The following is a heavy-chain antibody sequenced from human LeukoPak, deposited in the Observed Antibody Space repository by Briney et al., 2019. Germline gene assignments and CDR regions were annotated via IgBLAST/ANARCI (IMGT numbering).Heavy chain of an antibody. V-gene: IGHV3-23*01. J-gene: IGHJ3*02. D-gene: IGHD2-15*01. CDR2: ISGRGGST. CDR3: AKDSRYCSGGSCYPDAFDI. CDR1: GFTFSSYA. Sequence: GGSLRLSCAASGFTFSSYAMSWVRQAPGKGLECVSAISGRGGSTYYADSVKGRFTISRDNSKNTLYLQMNSLRAEDTAVYYCAKDSRYCSGGSCYPDAFDIWGQGTMVTVSS.